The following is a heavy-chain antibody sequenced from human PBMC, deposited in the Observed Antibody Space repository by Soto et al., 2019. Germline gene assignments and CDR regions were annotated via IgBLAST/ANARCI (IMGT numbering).Heavy chain of an antibody. Sequence: QVQLQESGPGLVKPSETLSLTCTVSGGSISSYYWSWIRQPAGKGLEWIGRIDTSGSTNYNPSLTTRVTMSVDTYKNQYSLKPISVTAADTAVYDGSSVASLTSRNWDFDLWGRGTLVTVSS. J-gene: IGHJ2*01. V-gene: IGHV4-4*07. CDR1: GGSISSYY. CDR2: IDTSGST. CDR3: SSVASLTSRNWDFDL.